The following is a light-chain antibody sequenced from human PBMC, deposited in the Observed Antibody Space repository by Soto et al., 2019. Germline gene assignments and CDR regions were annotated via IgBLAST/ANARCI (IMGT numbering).Light chain of an antibody. CDR3: CSYAGRSTLV. J-gene: IGLJ3*02. V-gene: IGLV2-23*01. CDR1: SSDVGTYNL. CDR2: ESS. Sequence: QSALTQPASVSGSPGQSITISCTGTSSDVGTYNLVSWYQQHPGQAPKLMIFESSKRPSGVSNRISGSKSGNTASLTISGLQAEDEADYYCCSYAGRSTLVFGGGTKVTVL.